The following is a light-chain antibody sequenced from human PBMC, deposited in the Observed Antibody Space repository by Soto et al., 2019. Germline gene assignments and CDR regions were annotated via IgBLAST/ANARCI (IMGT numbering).Light chain of an antibody. CDR2: GAS. CDR3: QQYSSSPIT. J-gene: IGKJ5*01. Sequence: EIGLTQSAGTLSLSPGERATLSCRASQSFSSTYLAWYQQKPGQAPRLLIYGASSRATGIPDRFSGGGSGTDFSLTISRLDPEDFAVYYCQQYSSSPITFGQGTRLEIK. V-gene: IGKV3-20*01. CDR1: QSFSSTY.